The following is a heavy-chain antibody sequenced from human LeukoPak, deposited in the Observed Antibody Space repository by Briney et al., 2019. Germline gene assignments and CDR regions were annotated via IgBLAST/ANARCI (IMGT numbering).Heavy chain of an antibody. CDR2: IYYTGST. CDR1: VASINSDY. V-gene: IGHV4-59*01. Sequence: SETLSLTCIVPVASINSDYWCGIRPPLGKERGWIGYIYYTGSTYNNPSLRSRVAISMDTSSNFFSLELRSLTAADTAVYYCARGWYGHYFEQWGQGTLVTVSS. CDR3: ARGWYGHYFEQ. D-gene: IGHD6-13*01. J-gene: IGHJ4*02.